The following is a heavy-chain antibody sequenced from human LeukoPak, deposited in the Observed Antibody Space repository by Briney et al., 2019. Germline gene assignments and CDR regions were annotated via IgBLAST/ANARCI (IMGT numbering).Heavy chain of an antibody. CDR3: ARDGDHYDLDY. J-gene: IGHJ4*02. CDR2: IYSGGST. Sequence: GSLRLSCAASGFTVSSNYMSWVRQAPGKGLEWVSVIYSGGSTHYADSVKGRFTISRDNAKNSLYLQMNSLRAEDMAVYYCARDGDHYDLDYWGQGTLVTVSS. CDR1: GFTVSSNY. V-gene: IGHV3-53*01. D-gene: IGHD3-22*01.